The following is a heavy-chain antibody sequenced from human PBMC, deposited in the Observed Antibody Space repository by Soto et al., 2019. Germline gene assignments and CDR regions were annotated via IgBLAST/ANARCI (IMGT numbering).Heavy chain of an antibody. Sequence: ASVKVSCKASGYTFTSYGISWVRQAPGQGLEWVGWISAYNGNTNYAQKLQGRVTMTTDTSTSTAYMELRSLRSDDTAVYYCARLGYCGGDCYSHYFDYWGQGTLVTVSS. J-gene: IGHJ4*02. V-gene: IGHV1-18*04. CDR1: GYTFTSYG. CDR2: ISAYNGNT. CDR3: ARLGYCGGDCYSHYFDY. D-gene: IGHD2-21*02.